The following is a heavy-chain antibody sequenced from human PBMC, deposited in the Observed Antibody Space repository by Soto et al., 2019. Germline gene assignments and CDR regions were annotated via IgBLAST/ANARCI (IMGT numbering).Heavy chain of an antibody. J-gene: IGHJ4*02. CDR3: ARDAYCSGGNCYRLGDFDY. CDR1: GYTFTSYG. Sequence: QVQLVQSGAEVKKPGASVKVSCKASGYTFTSYGLSWVRQAPGQGLEWMGWISAYNGNTNYAQKLQGRVTMTTDTXXSXAXXELRSLRSDDTAVYYCARDAYCSGGNCYRLGDFDYWGQGTLVTVSS. D-gene: IGHD2-15*01. V-gene: IGHV1-18*01. CDR2: ISAYNGNT.